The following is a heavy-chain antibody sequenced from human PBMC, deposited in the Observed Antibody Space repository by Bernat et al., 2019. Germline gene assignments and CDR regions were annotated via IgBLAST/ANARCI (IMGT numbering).Heavy chain of an antibody. D-gene: IGHD1-26*01. V-gene: IGHV1-2*02. CDR2: INPNSGGT. CDR3: ARDYRSVLVGATTWAWAFDI. CDR1: GFTFTGYY. J-gene: IGHJ3*02. Sequence: QVQLVQSGAEVKKPGASVKVSCKASGFTFTGYYMHWVRQAPGQGLEWMGWINPNSGGTNYAQKFQGRVTMTRDTSISTAYMELSRLRSDDTAVYYCARDYRSVLVGATTWAWAFDIWGQGTMVTVSS.